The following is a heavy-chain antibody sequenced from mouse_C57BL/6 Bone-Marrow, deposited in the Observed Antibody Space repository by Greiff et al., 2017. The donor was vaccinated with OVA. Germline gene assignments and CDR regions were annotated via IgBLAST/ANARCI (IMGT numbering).Heavy chain of an antibody. CDR1: GFTFSSYG. Sequence: VQLKESGGDLVKPGGSLKLSCAASGFTFSSYGMSWVRQTPDKRLEWVATISSGGSYTYYPDSVKGRFTISRDNAKNTLYLQMSSLKSEDTAMYYCARQLLLLYYFDYWGQGTTLTVSS. V-gene: IGHV5-6*01. CDR3: ARQLLLLYYFDY. D-gene: IGHD1-1*01. J-gene: IGHJ2*01. CDR2: ISSGGSYT.